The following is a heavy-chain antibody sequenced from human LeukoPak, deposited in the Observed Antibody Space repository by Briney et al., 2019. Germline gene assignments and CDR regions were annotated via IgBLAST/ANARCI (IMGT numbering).Heavy chain of an antibody. CDR3: ARGGYSYGFGFDY. CDR2: VYYSGST. D-gene: IGHD5-18*01. Sequence: SETLSLTCTVSGGSISSYSWGWIRQPPGKGLEWVGYVYYSGSTNYNPSPKTRSTIPVDTPQKQLSLKLSSVTAADTAVYCCARGGYSYGFGFDYWGQGTLVTVSS. CDR1: GGSISSYS. J-gene: IGHJ4*02. V-gene: IGHV4-59*01.